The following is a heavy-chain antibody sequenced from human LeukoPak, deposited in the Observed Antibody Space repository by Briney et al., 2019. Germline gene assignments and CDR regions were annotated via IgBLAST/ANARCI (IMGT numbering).Heavy chain of an antibody. CDR1: GFTFSSYA. J-gene: IGHJ4*02. Sequence: GGSLRLSCAASGFTFSSYAMSWVRQAPGKGLEWVSAISGSGGSTYYADSVKGRFTISRDNSKNTLYLQMNSLRAEDTAVYYCAKGYCSSTSCYIGYWGQGTLVTVSS. CDR2: ISGSGGST. CDR3: AKGYCSSTSCYIGY. V-gene: IGHV3-23*01. D-gene: IGHD2-2*02.